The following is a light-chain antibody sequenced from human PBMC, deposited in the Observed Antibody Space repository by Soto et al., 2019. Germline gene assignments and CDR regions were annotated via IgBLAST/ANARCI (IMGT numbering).Light chain of an antibody. V-gene: IGLV2-11*01. CDR2: DVS. J-gene: IGLJ1*01. Sequence: SALTQPRSVSGSPGQSVTISCTGTSSDVGGYNYVSWYQQYSGKAPKVMIYDVSKRPSGVPDRFSGSKSGNTASLTISGLQAEDEADYYCCSYAASNTFVFGTGTKLTFL. CDR3: CSYAASNTFV. CDR1: SSDVGGYNY.